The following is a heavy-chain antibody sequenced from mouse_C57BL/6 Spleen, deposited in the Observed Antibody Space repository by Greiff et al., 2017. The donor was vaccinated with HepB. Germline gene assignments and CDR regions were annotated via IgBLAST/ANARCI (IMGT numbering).Heavy chain of an antibody. CDR3: ARGNYYGSSYWFAY. V-gene: IGHV1-42*01. Sequence: VQLKESGPELVKPGASVKISCKASGYSFTGYYMNWVKQSPEKSLEWIGEINPSTGGTTYNQKFKAKATLTVDKSSSTAYMQLKSLTSEDSAVYYCARGNYYGSSYWFAYWGQGTLVTVSA. CDR2: INPSTGGT. D-gene: IGHD1-1*01. J-gene: IGHJ3*01. CDR1: GYSFTGYY.